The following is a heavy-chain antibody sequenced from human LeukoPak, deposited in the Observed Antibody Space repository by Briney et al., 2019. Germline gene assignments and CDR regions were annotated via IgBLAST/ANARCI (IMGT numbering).Heavy chain of an antibody. CDR3: ARDRGAVTNAFDI. CDR1: GFTVSSNY. CDR2: IYSGGST. D-gene: IGHD4-17*01. Sequence: GGSLRLSCAASGFTVSSNYMSWVRPAPGKGLEWVSVIYSGGSTYYADSVKGRFTISRDNSKNTLYLQMNSLRAEDTAVYYCARDRGAVTNAFDIWGRGTMVTVSS. V-gene: IGHV3-53*01. J-gene: IGHJ3*02.